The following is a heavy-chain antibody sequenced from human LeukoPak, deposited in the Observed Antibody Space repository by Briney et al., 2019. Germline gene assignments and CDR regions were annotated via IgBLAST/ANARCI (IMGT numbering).Heavy chain of an antibody. D-gene: IGHD3-22*01. Sequence: SVKVSCKASGGTFSSYAISWVRQAPGQGLEWMGGIIPIFGTANYAQKFQGRVTITADESTSTAYMELSSLRSGDTAVYYCARAPYYYDSSGYYYSFDYWGQGTLVTVSS. J-gene: IGHJ4*02. CDR2: IIPIFGTA. V-gene: IGHV1-69*13. CDR1: GGTFSSYA. CDR3: ARAPYYYDSSGYYYSFDY.